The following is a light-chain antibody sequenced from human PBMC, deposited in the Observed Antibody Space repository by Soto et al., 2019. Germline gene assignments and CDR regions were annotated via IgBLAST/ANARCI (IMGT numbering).Light chain of an antibody. CDR3: ASYAGGKNFYV. CDR2: EVT. Sequence: QSALTQPPSASGSPGQTVTISCTGTSSDVGVYDYVSWYQQHPGEAPKLIIYEVTKRPSGVPDRFSGSKSGNTASLTVSGLQAEDEADYHCASYAGGKNFYVFGTGTKLTVL. J-gene: IGLJ1*01. V-gene: IGLV2-8*01. CDR1: SSDVGVYDY.